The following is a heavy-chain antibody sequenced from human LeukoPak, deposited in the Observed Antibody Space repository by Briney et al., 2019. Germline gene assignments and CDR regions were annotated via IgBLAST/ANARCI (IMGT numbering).Heavy chain of an antibody. CDR1: GFTFDDYA. Sequence: PGGSLRLSCAASGFTFDDYAMHWVRHAPGKGLEWVSGISWNSGSIGYADSVKGRFTISRDHAKNSLYLQMNSLRAEDTALYYCAKALAVAGTNAFDIWGQGTMVTVSS. D-gene: IGHD6-19*01. CDR2: ISWNSGSI. J-gene: IGHJ3*02. CDR3: AKALAVAGTNAFDI. V-gene: IGHV3-9*01.